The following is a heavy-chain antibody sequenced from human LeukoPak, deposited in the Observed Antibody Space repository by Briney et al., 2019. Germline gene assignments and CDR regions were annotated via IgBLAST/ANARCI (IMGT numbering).Heavy chain of an antibody. D-gene: IGHD2-15*01. CDR2: FSGSGGST. J-gene: IGHJ6*03. Sequence: PGGSLRLSCAASGFTFSSYAMSWVRQAPGKGLEWVSAFSGSGGSTYYADSVKGRFTIFRDNSKNTLYLQMNSLRAEDTAVYYCARDHKQSSGGEYYYYYMDVWGKGTTVTVSS. CDR3: ARDHKQSSGGEYYYYYMDV. V-gene: IGHV3-23*01. CDR1: GFTFSSYA.